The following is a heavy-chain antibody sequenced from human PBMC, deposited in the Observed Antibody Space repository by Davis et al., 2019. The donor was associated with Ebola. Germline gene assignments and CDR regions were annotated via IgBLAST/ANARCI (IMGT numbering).Heavy chain of an antibody. CDR3: AKGRQEESCGPDCYILGY. D-gene: IGHD2-21*01. J-gene: IGHJ4*02. V-gene: IGHV3-74*01. CDR2: VNGGGTDT. CDR1: GFTFSTSW. Sequence: GESLKISCTASGFTFSTSWMHWVRQAPGKGLMWVSRVNGGGTDTGYADSVKGRFSISRDDSKNTLYLQMDSLRPEDTGVYYCAKGRQEESCGPDCYILGYWGQGTLVTVSS.